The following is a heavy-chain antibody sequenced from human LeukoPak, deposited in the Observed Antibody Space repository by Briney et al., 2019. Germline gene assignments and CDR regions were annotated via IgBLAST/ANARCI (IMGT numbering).Heavy chain of an antibody. D-gene: IGHD1-26*01. V-gene: IGHV4-59*01. CDR3: ARVSIVGATFDY. CDR2: IYYSGST. Sequence: SETLSLTCTVSRGSISSYYWSWIRQPPGKGLEWIGYIYYSGSTNYNPSLKSRVTISVDTSKNQFSLKLSSVTAADTAVYYCARVSIVGATFDYWGQGTLVTVSS. J-gene: IGHJ4*02. CDR1: RGSISSYY.